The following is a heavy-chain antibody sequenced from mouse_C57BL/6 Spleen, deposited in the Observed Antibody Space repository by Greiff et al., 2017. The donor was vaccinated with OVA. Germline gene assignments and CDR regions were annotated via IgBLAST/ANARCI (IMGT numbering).Heavy chain of an antibody. CDR2: ISGGGGNT. V-gene: IGHV5-9*01. CDR3: ARHEYYYYAMDY. Sequence: EVKLVESGGGLVKPGGSLKLSCAASGFTFSSYTMSWVRQTPGKRLEWVATISGGGGNTYYPDSVKGRFTIARDNAKITLYLQRSRLRSEDTALYYCARHEYYYYAMDYWGQGTSVTVSS. CDR1: GFTFSSYT. D-gene: IGHD2-10*02. J-gene: IGHJ4*01.